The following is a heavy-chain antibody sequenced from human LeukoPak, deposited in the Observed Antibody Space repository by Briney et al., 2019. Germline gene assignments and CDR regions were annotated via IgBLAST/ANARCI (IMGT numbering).Heavy chain of an antibody. Sequence: SVTVSCKASGGTFSSYAISWVRQAPGQGLEWMGGIIPIFGTANYAQKFQGRVTITADESTSTAYMELSSLRSEDTAVYYCARDRMYYDFWSGYYSGRGYYFDYWGQGTLVTVSS. V-gene: IGHV1-69*01. J-gene: IGHJ4*02. CDR2: IIPIFGTA. CDR1: GGTFSSYA. D-gene: IGHD3-3*01. CDR3: ARDRMYYDFWSGYYSGRGYYFDY.